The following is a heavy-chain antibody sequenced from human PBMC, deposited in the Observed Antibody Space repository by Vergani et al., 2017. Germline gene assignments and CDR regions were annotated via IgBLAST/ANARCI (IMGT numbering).Heavy chain of an antibody. CDR1: GYTFTSYA. CDR2: INAGNGNT. J-gene: IGHJ4*02. Sequence: QVQLVQSGAEVKKPGASVKVSCKASGYTFTSYAMHWVRQAPGQRLEWMGWINAGNGNTKYSQKFQGRVTITRDTSASTAYMELSSLRSEDTAVYYCARSWWREWELLSFFDYWGQGTLVTVSS. CDR3: ARSWWREWELLSFFDY. D-gene: IGHD1-26*01. V-gene: IGHV1-3*01.